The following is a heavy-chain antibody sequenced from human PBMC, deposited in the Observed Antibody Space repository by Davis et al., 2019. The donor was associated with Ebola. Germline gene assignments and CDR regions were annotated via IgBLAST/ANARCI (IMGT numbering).Heavy chain of an antibody. D-gene: IGHD4-11*01. CDR2: IYHSGST. V-gene: IGHV4-34*01. CDR1: GGSFSDYY. Sequence: GSLRLSCAVYGGSFSDYYWGWIRQPPGKGLEWIGSIYHSGSTYYNPSLKSRVTISVDTSKNQFSLKLNSVTAADTAMYYCARVSVTTTEYYYYYYYMDVWGKGTTVTVSS. J-gene: IGHJ6*03. CDR3: ARVSVTTTEYYYYYYYMDV.